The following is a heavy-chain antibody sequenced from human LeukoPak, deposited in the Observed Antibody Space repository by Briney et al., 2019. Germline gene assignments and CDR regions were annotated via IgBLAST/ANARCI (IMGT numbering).Heavy chain of an antibody. D-gene: IGHD3-22*01. V-gene: IGHV4-59*01. CDR2: IYYSGST. CDR3: ASEYYYDSSGTGDAFDI. Sequence: PSETLSLTCTVSGGSISSYYWSWIRQPPGKGLEWIGYIYYSGSTNYNPSLKSRVTISVDTSKNQFSLKQSSVTAADTAVYYCASEYYYDSSGTGDAFDIWGQGTMVTVSS. CDR1: GGSISSYY. J-gene: IGHJ3*02.